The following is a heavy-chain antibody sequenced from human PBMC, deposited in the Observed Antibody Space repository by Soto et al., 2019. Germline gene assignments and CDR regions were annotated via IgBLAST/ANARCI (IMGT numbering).Heavy chain of an antibody. D-gene: IGHD6-6*01. CDR1: GCTLDDYA. Sequence: EVQLVESGGGLVQPGRSLRLSCAASGCTLDDYAMHWVRQAPGKGLEWVSGISWNSGSIGYADSVKGRFTISRDNAKNSLYLQMNSLRAEDTALYYCAKDKDSSSSGLFDYWGQGTLVTVSS. CDR2: ISWNSGSI. CDR3: AKDKDSSSSGLFDY. V-gene: IGHV3-9*01. J-gene: IGHJ4*02.